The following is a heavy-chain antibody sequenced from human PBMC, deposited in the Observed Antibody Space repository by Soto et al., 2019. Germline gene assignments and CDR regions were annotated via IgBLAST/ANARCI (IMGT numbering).Heavy chain of an antibody. V-gene: IGHV4-30-4*01. J-gene: IGHJ4*02. CDR3: ARGGEGNSGYFDY. D-gene: IGHD1-26*01. Sequence: QVQLQESGPGLVKPSQTLSLTCTVSGGSIRSGDYYWNWIRQPPGKGLEWIGYIYSSGSTYYNLSLRGRVTISIDTSKNQFSLKLSSVTAADTAVFYCARGGEGNSGYFDYWGRGTLVTVSS. CDR1: GGSIRSGDYY. CDR2: IYSSGST.